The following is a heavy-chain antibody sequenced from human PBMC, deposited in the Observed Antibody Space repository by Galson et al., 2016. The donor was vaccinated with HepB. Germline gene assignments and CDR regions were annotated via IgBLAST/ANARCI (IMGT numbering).Heavy chain of an antibody. CDR2: IKDDARST. V-gene: IGHV3-74*03. Sequence: SLRLSCAASGLTFSRHWMHWVRQAPGKGLVWVSYIKDDARSTKYADSVKDRFILPRDNYKNPRYPQMNSLRAADKGGYYCARLSLVVAGTIDDWGQGTLVTVSS. CDR3: ARLSLVVAGTIDD. D-gene: IGHD2-15*01. J-gene: IGHJ4*02. CDR1: GLTFSRHW.